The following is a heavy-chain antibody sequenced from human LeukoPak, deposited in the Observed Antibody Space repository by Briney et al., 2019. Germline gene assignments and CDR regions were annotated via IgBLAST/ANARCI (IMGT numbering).Heavy chain of an antibody. D-gene: IGHD2-15*01. Sequence: AGESLRLSCVASGFTFYDYAMTWIRQAPGKGLEWDSSISGSGDHTYYAESVKGRFIISRDRSKNTLYLQMDSLRLEDTAVYFCAILPIVEVPSAKQNLDCWGQGTLVTVSS. CDR2: ISGSGDHT. CDR1: GFTFYDYA. J-gene: IGHJ4*02. V-gene: IGHV3-23*01. CDR3: AILPIVEVPSAKQNLDC.